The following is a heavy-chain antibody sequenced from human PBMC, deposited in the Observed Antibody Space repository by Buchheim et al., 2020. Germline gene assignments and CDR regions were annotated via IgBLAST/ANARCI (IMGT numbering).Heavy chain of an antibody. Sequence: QVQLVESGGGLVEPGGSLRLSCAASGFTFSDYFMTWIRQSPGKGLEWVSYISSGGTIIYYADSMRGRFTISRDNTKNSLYLQMNTLRAEDTAVYYCARLRYSSSSRYFDYWGQGSL. CDR3: ARLRYSSSSRYFDY. V-gene: IGHV3-11*01. J-gene: IGHJ4*02. CDR2: ISSGGTII. D-gene: IGHD6-6*01. CDR1: GFTFSDYF.